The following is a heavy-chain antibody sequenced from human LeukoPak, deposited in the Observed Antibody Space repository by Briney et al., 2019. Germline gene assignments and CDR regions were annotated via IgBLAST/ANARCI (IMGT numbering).Heavy chain of an antibody. J-gene: IGHJ4*02. Sequence: GGSLRLSCTASGFSFSGHWMHWARHLPGKGLVWVSRISPTGSTTIYADSVKGRFTVSRDNAKNTLYLQVNNLRAEDTAVYYCARGPNSNWSGLDFWGQGTLLTVSS. V-gene: IGHV3-74*01. CDR1: GFSFSGHW. D-gene: IGHD6-6*01. CDR2: ISPTGSTT. CDR3: ARGPNSNWSGLDF.